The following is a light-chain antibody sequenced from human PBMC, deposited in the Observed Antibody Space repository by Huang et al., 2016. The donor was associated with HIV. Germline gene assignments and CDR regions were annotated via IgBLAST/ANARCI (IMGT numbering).Light chain of an antibody. CDR3: QQHNSWPRT. J-gene: IGKJ1*01. CDR1: QSVGSN. V-gene: IGKV3-15*01. CDR2: ASS. Sequence: EIVMTQSPATLSVSPGERATLSFRASQSVGSNLAWYQQRRGQAPRVLIYASSTRADGIPARFSGSGSGTEFTLTVSSLQSEDFAVYYCQQHNSWPRTFGQGTRV.